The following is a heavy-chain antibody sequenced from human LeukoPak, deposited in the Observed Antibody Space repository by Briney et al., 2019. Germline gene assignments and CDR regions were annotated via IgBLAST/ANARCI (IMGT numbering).Heavy chain of an antibody. CDR3: AREICSGGSCYPVH. CDR2: IYYSGST. CDR1: GGSISPYY. J-gene: IGHJ4*02. Sequence: SETLSLTCTVSGGSISPYYWSWIRQPPGKGLGWIGYIYYSGSTNYNPSLKSRVTISVDTSKNQFSLKLSSVTAADTAVYYCAREICSGGSCYPVHWGQGTLVTVSS. V-gene: IGHV4-59*12. D-gene: IGHD2-15*01.